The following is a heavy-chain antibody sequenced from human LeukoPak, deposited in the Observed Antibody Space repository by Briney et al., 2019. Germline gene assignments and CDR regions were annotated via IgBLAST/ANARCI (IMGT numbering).Heavy chain of an antibody. CDR3: ARGPSSVFDY. J-gene: IGHJ4*02. V-gene: IGHV4-30-2*01. CDR2: IYHSGST. D-gene: IGHD6-25*01. Sequence: SETLSLTCAVSGGSISSGGYSWSWIRQPPGKGLEWIGYIYHSGSTYYNPSLKSRVTISVDRSKNQFSLKLSSVTAADTAVYYCARGPSSVFDYWGQGTLVTVSS. CDR1: GGSISSGGYS.